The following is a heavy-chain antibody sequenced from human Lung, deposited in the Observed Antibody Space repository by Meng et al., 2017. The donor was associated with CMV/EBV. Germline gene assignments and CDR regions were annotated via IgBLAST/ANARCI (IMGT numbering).Heavy chain of an antibody. CDR3: ARAGQQLVSYYYYYYGMDV. Sequence: GSLRLXCAVYGGSFSGYYWSWIRQPPGKGLEWIGEINHSGSTNYNPSLKSRVTISVDTSKNQFSLKLSSVTAADTAVYYCARAGQQLVSYYYYYYGMDVGXQGTXVTVSS. CDR2: INHSGST. J-gene: IGHJ6*02. V-gene: IGHV4-34*01. CDR1: GGSFSGYY. D-gene: IGHD6-13*01.